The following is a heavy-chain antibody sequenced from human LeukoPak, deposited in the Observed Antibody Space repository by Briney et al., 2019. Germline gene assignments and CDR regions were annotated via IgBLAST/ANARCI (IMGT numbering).Heavy chain of an antibody. Sequence: PSETLSLTCAVYGGSFSGYYWSWIRQPPGKGLEWIGEINHSGSTSYNPSLKSRVTISVDTSKNQFSLKLSSVTAADTAVYYCARGRGYSYGYVRYWYFDLWGRGTLVTVSS. V-gene: IGHV4-34*01. D-gene: IGHD5-18*01. CDR2: INHSGST. J-gene: IGHJ2*01. CDR1: GGSFSGYY. CDR3: ARGRGYSYGYVRYWYFDL.